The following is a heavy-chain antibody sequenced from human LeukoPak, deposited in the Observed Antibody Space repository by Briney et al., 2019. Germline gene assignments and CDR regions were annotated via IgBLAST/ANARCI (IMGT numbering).Heavy chain of an antibody. Sequence: SETLTLTCTVSGGSISSSSYYWGWIRQPPGKGLEWIGSIYYSGSTYYNPSLKSRVTISVDTSKNQFSLKLSSVTAADTAVYYCARRGSSWSYNWGLGTLVSVSS. CDR2: IYYSGST. J-gene: IGHJ4*02. CDR3: ARRGSSWSYN. D-gene: IGHD6-13*01. V-gene: IGHV4-39*01. CDR1: GGSISSSSYY.